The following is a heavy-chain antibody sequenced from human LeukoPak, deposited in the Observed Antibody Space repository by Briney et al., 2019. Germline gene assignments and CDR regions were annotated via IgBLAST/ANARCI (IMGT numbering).Heavy chain of an antibody. D-gene: IGHD2-8*01. CDR2: INHSGST. CDR1: GGFISSGGYY. J-gene: IGHJ4*02. Sequence: SETLSLTCTVSGGFISSGGYYWSWIRQPPGEGLEWIGEINHSGSTNYNPSLKSRVTISVDTSKNQFSLKLSSVTAADTAVYYCAGLGVMVLVYQFEYWGRGTPVTVSS. CDR3: AGLGVMVLVYQFEY. V-gene: IGHV4-39*07.